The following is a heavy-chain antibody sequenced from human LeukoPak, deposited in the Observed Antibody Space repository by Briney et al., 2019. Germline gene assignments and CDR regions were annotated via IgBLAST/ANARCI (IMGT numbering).Heavy chain of an antibody. CDR2: IKQDGSEK. V-gene: IGHV3-7*01. J-gene: IGHJ6*03. D-gene: IGHD6-13*01. Sequence: GGSLRLSCAASGFTFSSYWMSWVRQAPGKGLEWVANIKQDGSEKYYVDSVKGRFTISRDNAKNSLYLQMNSLRAEDTAVYYCARESIAAAGYYYYYYMDVWGKGTTVTVSS. CDR1: GFTFSSYW. CDR3: ARESIAAAGYYYYYYMDV.